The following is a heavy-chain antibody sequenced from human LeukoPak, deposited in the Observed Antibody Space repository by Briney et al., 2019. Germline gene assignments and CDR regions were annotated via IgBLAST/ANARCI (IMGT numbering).Heavy chain of an antibody. V-gene: IGHV3-23*01. J-gene: IGHJ4*02. D-gene: IGHD4-17*01. Sequence: PGGSLRLSCAASGFTFSSYALSWVRQAPGKGLEWVSAMSGSGAGTYYADSVQGRFTISRDNSKNTLYLQMNSLRAEDTAVYYCAKDPEMTTVTPSFCEYWGQGTLVTVSS. CDR3: AKDPEMTTVTPSFCEY. CDR1: GFTFSSYA. CDR2: MSGSGAGT.